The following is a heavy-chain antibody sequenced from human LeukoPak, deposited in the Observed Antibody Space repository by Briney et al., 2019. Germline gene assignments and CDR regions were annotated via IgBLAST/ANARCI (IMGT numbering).Heavy chain of an antibody. CDR1: GYSFNDYG. Sequence: ASVKVSCTASGYSFNDYGLGWVRQAPGQGLEWMGWISTYNGDTNYAQKFQGRVTMTTETSTSTAYLELRSLISDDTAVYYCARQYCSSSGCYDYWGQGTQVTVSS. D-gene: IGHD2-2*01. CDR2: ISTYNGDT. CDR3: ARQYCSSSGCYDY. V-gene: IGHV1-18*01. J-gene: IGHJ4*02.